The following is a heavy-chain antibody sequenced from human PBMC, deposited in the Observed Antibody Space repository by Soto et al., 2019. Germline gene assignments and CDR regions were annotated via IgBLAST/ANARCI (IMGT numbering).Heavy chain of an antibody. CDR2: ISYDGSNK. J-gene: IGHJ6*02. D-gene: IGHD4-4*01. CDR3: ARDLGTVWDGKEV. CDR1: GFTFSSYA. Sequence: GGSLRLSCAASGFTFSSYAMHWVRQAPGKGLEWVAVISYDGSNKYYADSVKGRFTISRDNSKNTLYLQMNSLRAEDTAVYYCARDLGTVWDGKEVWGLGTTVSVS. V-gene: IGHV3-30-3*01.